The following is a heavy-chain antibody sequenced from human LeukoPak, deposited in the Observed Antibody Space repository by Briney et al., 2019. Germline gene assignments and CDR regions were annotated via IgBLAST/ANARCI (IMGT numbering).Heavy chain of an antibody. CDR2: ISSSSSYI. CDR1: GFTFSSYS. CDR3: ARDALIRGYSGYDLADY. V-gene: IGHV3-21*01. D-gene: IGHD5-12*01. Sequence: GGSLRLSCAASGFTFSSYSMNWVRQAPGKGLEWVSSISSSSSYIYYADSVKGRFTISRDNAKNSLYLQMNSLGAGDTAVYYCARDALIRGYSGYDLADYWGQGTLVTVSS. J-gene: IGHJ4*02.